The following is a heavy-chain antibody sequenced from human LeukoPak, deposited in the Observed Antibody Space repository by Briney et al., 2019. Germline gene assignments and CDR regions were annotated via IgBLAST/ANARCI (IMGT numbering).Heavy chain of an antibody. J-gene: IGHJ4*02. CDR1: GGSFSGYY. CDR2: INHSGST. D-gene: IGHD3-16*01. Sequence: PSGTLSLTCAVYGGSFSGYYWSWIRQPPGKGLEWIGEINHSGSTNYNPSLKSRVTISVDTSKNQFSLKLSSVTAADTAVYYCARASYGCIDYWGQGTLVTVSS. V-gene: IGHV4-34*01. CDR3: ARASYGCIDY.